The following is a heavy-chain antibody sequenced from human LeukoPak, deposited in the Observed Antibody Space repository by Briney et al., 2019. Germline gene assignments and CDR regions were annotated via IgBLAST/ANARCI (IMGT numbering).Heavy chain of an antibody. CDR3: ARDRTTITIFDY. CDR1: GYTFSDYY. J-gene: IGHJ4*02. Sequence: ASVKVSCKTSGYTFSDYYIHWIRQAPGQGLEWVGWINPNSGDTDYAQKFQGRVTVTRDTSISTAYMELGRLRSDDTAVYYCARDRTTITIFDYWGQGTLVTVSS. V-gene: IGHV1-2*02. CDR2: INPNSGDT. D-gene: IGHD4-11*01.